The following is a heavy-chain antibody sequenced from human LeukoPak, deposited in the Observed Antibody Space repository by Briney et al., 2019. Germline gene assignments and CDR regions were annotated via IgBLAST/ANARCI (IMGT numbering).Heavy chain of an antibody. J-gene: IGHJ4*02. CDR3: ARDGVASTYYFDY. Sequence: ASVKVSCKTSGYTFATYEINWVRQAAGQGLEWMGRIIPILGIASYAQKFQGRVTITADKSTSTAYMELSSLRSEDTAVYYCARDGVASTYYFDYWGQGTLVTVSS. V-gene: IGHV1-69*04. CDR1: GYTFATYE. CDR2: IIPILGIA. D-gene: IGHD2-15*01.